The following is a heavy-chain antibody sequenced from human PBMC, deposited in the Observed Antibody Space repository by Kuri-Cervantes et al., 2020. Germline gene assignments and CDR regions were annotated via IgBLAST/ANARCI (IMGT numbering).Heavy chain of an antibody. CDR1: GFTFSSYS. V-gene: IGHV3-21*01. D-gene: IGHD1-7*01. CDR2: ISSSSSYI. CDR3: ARAPYNWNYAYGMDV. J-gene: IGHJ6*02. Sequence: GESLKISCAASGFTFSSYSMNWVRQAPGKGLEWVSSISSSSSYIYYADSVKGRFTISRDNAKNSLYLQMNSLRAEDTAVYYCARAPYNWNYAYGMDVWGQGTTVTVSS.